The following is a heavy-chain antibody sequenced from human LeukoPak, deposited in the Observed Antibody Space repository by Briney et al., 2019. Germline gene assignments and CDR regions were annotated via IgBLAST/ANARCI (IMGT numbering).Heavy chain of an antibody. J-gene: IGHJ6*02. CDR1: GYTFTSYY. CDR3: AGAVAGPLNFYYYGMDV. D-gene: IGHD6-19*01. Sequence: ASVKVSCKASGYTFTSYYMHWVRQAPGQGLEWMGIINPSGGTTNYAQKFRGRVTMTRDTSTSTVYMELSSLRSEDTAVFYCAGAVAGPLNFYYYGMDVWGQGTTVTVSS. V-gene: IGHV1-46*01. CDR2: INPSGGTT.